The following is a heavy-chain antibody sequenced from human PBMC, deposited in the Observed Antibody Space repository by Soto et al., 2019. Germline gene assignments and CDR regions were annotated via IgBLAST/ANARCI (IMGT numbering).Heavy chain of an antibody. D-gene: IGHD1-26*01. V-gene: IGHV3-13*05. CDR2: LGAARDP. CDR3: ARAYLGRLPRRADYYYAMDV. CDR1: GFSFRDYD. J-gene: IGHJ6*02. Sequence: VGSLRLSCAASGFSFRDYDMHWVRQRKGKGLEWVSALGAARDPYYVGSVKGRFSVSRDNAQNSLFLQMNNLRVDDTAVYFCARAYLGRLPRRADYYYAMDVWGRGTTVTVSS.